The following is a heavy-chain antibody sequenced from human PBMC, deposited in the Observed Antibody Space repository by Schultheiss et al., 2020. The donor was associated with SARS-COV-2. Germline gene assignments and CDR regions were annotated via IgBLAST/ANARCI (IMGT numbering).Heavy chain of an antibody. D-gene: IGHD6-13*01. Sequence: GGSLRLSCAASGFSFNNYWMHWVRQAPGKGLVWVSRISGDGRGTSFADSVKGRFTISRDNAKNTLYLQMNSLRAEDTAVYYCAREDGAAAGYFDSWGQGTLVTVSS. CDR3: AREDGAAAGYFDS. CDR1: GFSFNNYW. J-gene: IGHJ4*02. V-gene: IGHV3-74*03. CDR2: ISGDGRGT.